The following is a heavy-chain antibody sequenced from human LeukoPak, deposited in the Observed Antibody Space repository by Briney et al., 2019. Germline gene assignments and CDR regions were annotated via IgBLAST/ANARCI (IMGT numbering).Heavy chain of an antibody. Sequence: PGGSLRLSCAASGFTFSSYAMSWVRKAPGKGLEWVSVIYSGGSTYYADSVKGRFTISRDKSKNTLYLQMNSLRAEDTAVYYCASELRWGDYYYGMDVWGQGTTVTVSS. J-gene: IGHJ6*02. CDR2: IYSGGST. CDR3: ASELRWGDYYYGMDV. CDR1: GFTFSSYA. D-gene: IGHD4-23*01. V-gene: IGHV3-53*01.